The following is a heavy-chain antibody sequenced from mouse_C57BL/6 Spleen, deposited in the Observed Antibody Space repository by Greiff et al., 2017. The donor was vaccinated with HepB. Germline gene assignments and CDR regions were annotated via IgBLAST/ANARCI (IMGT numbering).Heavy chain of an antibody. CDR3: ARSDYGNSYYAMDY. CDR2: INPSTGGT. CDR1: GYSFTGYY. V-gene: IGHV1-42*01. D-gene: IGHD2-1*01. J-gene: IGHJ4*01. Sequence: EVQLQQSGPELVKPGASVKISCKASGYSFTGYYMNWVKQSPEKSLEWIGEINPSTGGTTYNQKFKAKATLTVDKSSSTAYMQLKSLTSEDSAVYYCARSDYGNSYYAMDYWGQGTSVTVSS.